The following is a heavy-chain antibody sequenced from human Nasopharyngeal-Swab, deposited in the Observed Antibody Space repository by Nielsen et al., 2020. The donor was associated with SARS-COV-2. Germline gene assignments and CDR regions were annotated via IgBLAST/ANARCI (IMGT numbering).Heavy chain of an antibody. V-gene: IGHV3-30*18. CDR2: ISYDGIKK. CDR3: AKDHQLIRNYYYYDMDV. Sequence: VCLAPGMGVSWMAVISYDGIKKYYADSVKGRFTPSRDNSKNTLYLQMNSLRTEDTAVYYCAKDHQLIRNYYYYDMDVWGQGTTVTVSS. D-gene: IGHD2-8*01. J-gene: IGHJ6*02.